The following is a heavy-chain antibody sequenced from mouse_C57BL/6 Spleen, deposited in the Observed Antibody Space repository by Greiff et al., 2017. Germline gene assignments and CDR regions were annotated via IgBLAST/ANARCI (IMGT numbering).Heavy chain of an antibody. CDR1: GYAFSSSW. CDR2: IYPGDGDT. D-gene: IGHD2-12*01. Sequence: QVQLQQSGPELVKPGASVKISCKASGYAFSSSWMNWVKQRPGKGLEWIGRIYPGDGDTNYNGKFKGKATLTADKSSSTAYMQLSSLTSEDSAVYFCARLLYLKYYYAMDYWGQGTSVTVSS. V-gene: IGHV1-82*01. J-gene: IGHJ4*01. CDR3: ARLLYLKYYYAMDY.